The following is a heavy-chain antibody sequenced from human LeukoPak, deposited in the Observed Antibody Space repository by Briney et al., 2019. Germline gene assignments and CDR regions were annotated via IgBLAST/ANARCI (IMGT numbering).Heavy chain of an antibody. CDR2: IKQDGSEK. CDR1: GFTFSSYV. V-gene: IGHV3-7*01. J-gene: IGHJ4*02. CDR3: ARGLAVAGTGY. D-gene: IGHD6-19*01. Sequence: GGSLRLSCAASGFTFSSYVMSWVRQAPGKGLEWVANIKQDGSEKYYVDSVKGRFTISRDNAKNSLYLQMNSLRAEDTAVYYCARGLAVAGTGYWGRGTLVTVSS.